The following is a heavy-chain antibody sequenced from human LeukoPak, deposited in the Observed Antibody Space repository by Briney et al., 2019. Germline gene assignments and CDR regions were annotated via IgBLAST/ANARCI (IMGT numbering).Heavy chain of an antibody. CDR1: GFTFSTYG. CDR3: AKGGGWEVQYYYYYMDV. Sequence: GGSLRLSCAASGFTFSTYGMHWVRQAPGKGLEWVAFIRYDGSNKYYADSVKGRFTISRDNSKNTLYLQMNSLRAEDTAVYYCAKGGGWEVQYYYYYMDVWGKGTTVTISS. V-gene: IGHV3-30*02. CDR2: IRYDGSNK. J-gene: IGHJ6*03. D-gene: IGHD1-26*01.